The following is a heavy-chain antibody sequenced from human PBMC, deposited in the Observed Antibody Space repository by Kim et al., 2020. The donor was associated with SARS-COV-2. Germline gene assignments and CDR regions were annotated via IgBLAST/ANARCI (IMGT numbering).Heavy chain of an antibody. Sequence: GGSLRLSCATSGFTFSAYDMNWVRQAPGKGLEWLSFITKSSTTIYYADSVEGRFTISRDNAKNSLFLQMNSLRDEDTALYYCVSERLWFAEFPPNYFGYWGQGTLVTVSS. J-gene: IGHJ4*02. D-gene: IGHD3-10*01. CDR1: GFTFSAYD. CDR2: ITKSSTTI. V-gene: IGHV3-48*02. CDR3: VSERLWFAEFPPNYFGY.